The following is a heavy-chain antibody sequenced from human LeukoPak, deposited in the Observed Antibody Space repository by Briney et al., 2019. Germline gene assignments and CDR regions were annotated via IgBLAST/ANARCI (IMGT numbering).Heavy chain of an antibody. J-gene: IGHJ4*02. Sequence: GGSLRLSCEASGFNFRIYGIHWVRQAPGKGLEGVAFIRFDGSNKDYAESVKGRFTISRDNSKNTVYLQMNSLTAEDTALYYCAKDSESAGYKNRWCDYWGQGTLVTVSS. V-gene: IGHV3-30*02. CDR3: AKDSESAGYKNRWCDY. D-gene: IGHD1-14*01. CDR1: GFNFRIYG. CDR2: IRFDGSNK.